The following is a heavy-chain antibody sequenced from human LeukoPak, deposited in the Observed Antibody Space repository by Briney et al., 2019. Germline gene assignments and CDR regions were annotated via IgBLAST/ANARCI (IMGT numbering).Heavy chain of an antibody. V-gene: IGHV3-9*03. Sequence: GGSLRLSCAASGFTFDDYAMHWVRQAPGKGLEWVSGISWNSGSIGCADSVKGRFTISRDNAKNSLYLQMNSLRAEDMALYYCARGDTAMVTGYFDYWGQGTLVTVSS. J-gene: IGHJ4*02. D-gene: IGHD5-18*01. CDR1: GFTFDDYA. CDR3: ARGDTAMVTGYFDY. CDR2: ISWNSGSI.